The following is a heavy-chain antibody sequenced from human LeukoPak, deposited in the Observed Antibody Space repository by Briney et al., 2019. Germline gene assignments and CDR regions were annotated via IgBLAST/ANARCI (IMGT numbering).Heavy chain of an antibody. V-gene: IGHV1-2*02. CDR2: INPNTAGT. CDR1: GYTFTGYY. Sequence: ASVKVSCKASGYTFTGYYFHWVRQAPGQGLEWMGWINPNTAGTNYARKFLGGVTLTWDTSISTAYMELNRLTSDDTAVYYCATSAGDYRAGHYYYMGVWGKGTSVTVSS. D-gene: IGHD4-11*01. J-gene: IGHJ6*03. CDR3: ATSAGDYRAGHYYYMGV.